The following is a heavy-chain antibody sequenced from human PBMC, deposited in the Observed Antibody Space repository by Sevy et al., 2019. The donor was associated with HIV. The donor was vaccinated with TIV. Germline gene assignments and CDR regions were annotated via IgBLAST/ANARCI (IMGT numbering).Heavy chain of an antibody. CDR3: AAAAGTDILGYYFDS. Sequence: SETLSLTCTVSGDSIISSRWWSWFRQIPGKGLEWIGDMYHRGTTNYSPSLKNQVIMSVDKSKNQFSLKLNSVTVADTAVYYCAAAAGTDILGYYFDSWGQGIPVTVSS. CDR1: GDSIISSRW. V-gene: IGHV4-4*02. D-gene: IGHD6-25*01. CDR2: MYHRGTT. J-gene: IGHJ4*02.